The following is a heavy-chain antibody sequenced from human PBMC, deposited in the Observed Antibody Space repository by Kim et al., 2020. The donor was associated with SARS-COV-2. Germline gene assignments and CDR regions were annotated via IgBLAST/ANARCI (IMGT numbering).Heavy chain of an antibody. J-gene: IGHJ4*02. CDR3: ARERRYFDY. CDR2: IYYSGST. Sequence: SETLSLTCTVSGGSISSYYWSWIRQPPGKGLEWIGYIYYSGSTNYNPSLKSRVTISVDTSKNQFSLKLSSVTAADTAVYYCARERRYFDYWGQGTLVTVSS. V-gene: IGHV4-59*01. CDR1: GGSISSYY.